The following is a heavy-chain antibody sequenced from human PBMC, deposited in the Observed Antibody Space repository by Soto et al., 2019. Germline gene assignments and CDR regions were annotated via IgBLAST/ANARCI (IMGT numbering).Heavy chain of an antibody. CDR3: ARDGRLTFGGVIASTRYWFDP. CDR2: TYYRSKWYN. CDR1: GDSVSSNSAA. D-gene: IGHD3-16*01. V-gene: IGHV6-1*01. J-gene: IGHJ5*02. Sequence: PSQTLSLTCAISGDSVSSNSAAWNWIRQSPSRGLEWLGRTYYRSKWYNDYAVSVKSRITINPDTSKNQFSLQLNSVTPEDTAVNYCARDGRLTFGGVIASTRYWFDPWGQGTLVTVSS.